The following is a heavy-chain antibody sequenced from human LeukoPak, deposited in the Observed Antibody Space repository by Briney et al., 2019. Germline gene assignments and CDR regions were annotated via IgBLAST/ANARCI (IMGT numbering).Heavy chain of an antibody. CDR2: IYYSGST. CDR1: GGSISSGGYY. V-gene: IGHV4-31*03. J-gene: IGHJ6*02. D-gene: IGHD2-2*02. CDR3: ARRGVVVVPAAIPARDYYYYGMDV. Sequence: PSQTLSLTCTVSGGSISSGGYYWSWIRQHPGKGLEWIGYIYYSGSTYYNPSLKSRVTISVDTSKNQFSLKLSSVTAADTAVYYCARRGVVVVPAAIPARDYYYYGMDVWGQGTTVTVSS.